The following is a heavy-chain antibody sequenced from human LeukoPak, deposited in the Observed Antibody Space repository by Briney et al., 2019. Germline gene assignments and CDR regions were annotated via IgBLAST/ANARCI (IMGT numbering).Heavy chain of an antibody. J-gene: IGHJ5*02. Sequence: PGGSLRLSCAASGFTFSSYGMHWVRQAPGKGLEWVAFIRYDGSNKYYADSVKGRFTISRDNSKNTLYLQMNSLRAEDTAVYYCAKDVGSRFGWFDPWGQGTLVTVSS. CDR3: AKDVGSRFGWFDP. CDR2: IRYDGSNK. V-gene: IGHV3-30*02. D-gene: IGHD3-10*01. CDR1: GFTFSSYG.